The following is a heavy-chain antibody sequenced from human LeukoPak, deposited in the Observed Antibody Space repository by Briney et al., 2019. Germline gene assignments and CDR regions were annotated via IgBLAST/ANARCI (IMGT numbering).Heavy chain of an antibody. V-gene: IGHV3-30-3*01. Sequence: GGSLRLSCAASGFTFSSYAMHWVRQAPGKGLEWVAVISYDGSNKYYADSVKGRFTISRDNSKNTLYLQMNSLRAEDTAVYYCARDHNLDYWGQGTLVTGSS. J-gene: IGHJ4*02. D-gene: IGHD1-14*01. CDR3: ARDHNLDY. CDR2: ISYDGSNK. CDR1: GFTFSSYA.